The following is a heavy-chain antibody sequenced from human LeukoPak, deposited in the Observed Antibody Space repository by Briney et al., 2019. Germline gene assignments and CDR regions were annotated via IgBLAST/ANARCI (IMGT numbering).Heavy chain of an antibody. D-gene: IGHD6-13*01. CDR2: IYYSGST. J-gene: IGHJ6*03. V-gene: IGHV4-39*07. CDR1: GGSISSSSYY. Sequence: PSETLSLTCTVSGGSISSSSYYWGWIRQPPGKGLEWIGSIYYSGSTYYNPSLKSRVTISVDTSKNQFSLKLSSVTAADTAVYYCASYSSSWYNYYYYYMDVWGKGTTVTVS. CDR3: ASYSSSWYNYYYYYMDV.